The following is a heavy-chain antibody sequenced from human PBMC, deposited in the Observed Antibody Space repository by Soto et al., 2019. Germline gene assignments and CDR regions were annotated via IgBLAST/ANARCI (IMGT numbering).Heavy chain of an antibody. CDR1: GYTFTSYY. CDR2: IIPIFGTA. Sequence: ASVKVSCKASGYTFTSYYMHWVRQAPGQGLEWMGGIIPIFGTANYAQKFQGRVTITADESTSTAYMELSSLRSEDTAVYYCAREGAYCGGDCYDYFDYWGQGTLVTVSS. J-gene: IGHJ4*02. D-gene: IGHD2-21*02. CDR3: AREGAYCGGDCYDYFDY. V-gene: IGHV1-69*13.